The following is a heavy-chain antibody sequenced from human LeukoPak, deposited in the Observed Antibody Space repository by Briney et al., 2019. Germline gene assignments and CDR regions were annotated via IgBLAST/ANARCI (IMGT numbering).Heavy chain of an antibody. CDR2: ISAYNGNT. CDR3: ARDLYFLKAAPAGDAFDI. CDR1: GYTFTSYG. J-gene: IGHJ3*02. D-gene: IGHD2/OR15-2a*01. Sequence: ASVKVSCKASGYTFTSYGISWVRQAPGQGLEWIGWISAYNGNTNYAQKLQGRVTMTTDTSKSTAYMELRSLRSDDTAVYYCARDLYFLKAAPAGDAFDIWGQGTMVTVSS. V-gene: IGHV1-18*01.